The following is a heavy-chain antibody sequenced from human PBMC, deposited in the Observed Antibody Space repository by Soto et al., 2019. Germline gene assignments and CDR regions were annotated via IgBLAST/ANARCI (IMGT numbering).Heavy chain of an antibody. CDR1: VYSITNYL. J-gene: IGHJ5*02. D-gene: IGHD3-10*01. Sequence: GEAPKISFKGSVYSITNYLIGWGRLMPGKGLEWMGIIYPGDSDTRYSPSFQGQVTISDDKSISTAYLQWSSLKASDTAMYYCARYGSWGSNCFEPWGQGTLVTVSS. V-gene: IGHV5-51*01. CDR2: IYPGDSDT. CDR3: ARYGSWGSNCFEP.